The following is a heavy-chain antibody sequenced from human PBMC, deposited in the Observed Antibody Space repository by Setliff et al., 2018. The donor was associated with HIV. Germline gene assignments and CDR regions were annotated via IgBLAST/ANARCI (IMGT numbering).Heavy chain of an antibody. CDR3: ARYHYYGSGTYYRGGSGFDP. J-gene: IGHJ5*02. CDR2: INPSGGNT. D-gene: IGHD3-10*01. Sequence: ASVKVSCKASGYTFTSYYLNWVRQAPGQGLEWMGIINPSGGNTKYAQKFQGRVTMTRDTSTSTVYMELSSLRSEDTALYYCARYHYYGSGTYYRGGSGFDPWGQGTLVTVSS. V-gene: IGHV1-46*01. CDR1: GYTFTSYY.